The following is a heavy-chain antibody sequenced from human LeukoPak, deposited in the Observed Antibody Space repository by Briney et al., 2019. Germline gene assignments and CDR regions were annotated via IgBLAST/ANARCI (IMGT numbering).Heavy chain of an antibody. J-gene: IGHJ3*02. V-gene: IGHV4-4*07. CDR3: ARGGAAAGAFDI. CDR1: GASISNYH. D-gene: IGHD6-13*01. CDR2: IYTSGST. Sequence: SETLSLTCTVSGASISNYHWSWIRQPAGKGLEWLGRIYTSGSTNYNPSLKSRLTMSVDTSKNQFSLKLTSVAAADTAVCYCARGGAAAGAFDIWGQGTMVTVSS.